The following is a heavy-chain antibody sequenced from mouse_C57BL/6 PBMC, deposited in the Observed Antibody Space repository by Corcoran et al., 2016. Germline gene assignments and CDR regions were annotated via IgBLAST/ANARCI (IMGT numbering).Heavy chain of an antibody. CDR3: ARYGNYYYVDY. Sequence: QVQLQQSGAELVKPGASVKISCKASGYAFSSYWMNWVKQRPGKGLAWIGQIYPGDGDTNYNGKFKGKATLTADKSSSTAYMQLSSLTSEDSAVYFCARYGNYYYVDYWGQGTTLTVSS. V-gene: IGHV1-80*01. D-gene: IGHD2-1*01. CDR1: GYAFSSYW. J-gene: IGHJ2*01. CDR2: IYPGDGDT.